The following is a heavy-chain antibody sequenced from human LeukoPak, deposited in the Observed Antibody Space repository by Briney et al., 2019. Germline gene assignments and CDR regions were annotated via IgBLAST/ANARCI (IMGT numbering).Heavy chain of an antibody. CDR1: GFTLSSYA. CDR2: VDGGGGGT. V-gene: IGHV3-23*01. D-gene: IGHD6-13*01. Sequence: GGSLRLSCAASGFTLSSYAMTWVRQAPGRGLEWVSSVDGGGGGTYYADSVKGRFTISRDNSKDTLYLQMNGLRAEDTAVYFCAKQSAGSAAWYSLHYDFWGQGALVTVSS. CDR3: AKQSAGSAAWYSLHYDF. J-gene: IGHJ4*02.